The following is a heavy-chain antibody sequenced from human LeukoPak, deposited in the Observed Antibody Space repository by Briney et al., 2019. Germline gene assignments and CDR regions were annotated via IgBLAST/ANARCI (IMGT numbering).Heavy chain of an antibody. V-gene: IGHV4-39*01. CDR2: IYYSGST. CDR1: GGSISSSSYY. D-gene: IGHD2-15*01. Sequence: SETLSLTCTVSGGSISSSSYYWGWIRQPPGKGLEWIGSIYYSGSTYYNPSLESRVTISVDTSKHQFSLKLSSVTAADTAVYYCARGAGGYCSGGSCYSGDWFDPWGQGTLVTVSS. J-gene: IGHJ5*02. CDR3: ARGAGGYCSGGSCYSGDWFDP.